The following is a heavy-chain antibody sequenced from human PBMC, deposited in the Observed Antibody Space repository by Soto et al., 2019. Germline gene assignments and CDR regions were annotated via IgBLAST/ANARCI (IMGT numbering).Heavy chain of an antibody. CDR2: ISANNGHT. Sequence: ASVKVSRKASGYTFTSYGISWVRQAPGQGLEWMGWISANNGHTNYAQKLQGRVTMTTDTSTSTAYMELRSLRSDDTAVYYCARDSAYCAADCSGYWGQGTLVTVSS. CDR3: ARDSAYCAADCSGY. V-gene: IGHV1-18*01. D-gene: IGHD2-21*01. CDR1: GYTFTSYG. J-gene: IGHJ4*02.